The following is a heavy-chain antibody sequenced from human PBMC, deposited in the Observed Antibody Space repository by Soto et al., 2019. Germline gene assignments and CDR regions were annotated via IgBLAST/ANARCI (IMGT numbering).Heavy chain of an antibody. Sequence: QVQLVQSGAEVKKPGSSVKVSCKTSGGTFSTYAISWVRQAPGQGLEWMGGIIPIFRTTNYAQKFRGRVTITADESTGTAYMELSSLRTEDTAMNYCAREWARTNGWPRTPNYGMDVWGQGTTVTVSS. J-gene: IGHJ6*02. V-gene: IGHV1-69*01. CDR2: IIPIFRTT. CDR3: AREWARTNGWPRTPNYGMDV. D-gene: IGHD6-19*01. CDR1: GGTFSTYA.